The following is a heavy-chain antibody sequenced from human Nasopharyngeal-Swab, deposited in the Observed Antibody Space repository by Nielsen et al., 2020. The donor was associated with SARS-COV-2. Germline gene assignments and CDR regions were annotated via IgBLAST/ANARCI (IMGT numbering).Heavy chain of an antibody. CDR1: GYTFSNYL. Sequence: ASVKVSCKASGYTFSNYLIHWVRQAPGQRLEWMGWINAGNGNANFSQKFQGRVTISRDTSASTAYMELSSLRSEDTAVYYCARENGDTSPFFFYYYGTDVWGQGSTVTVSS. V-gene: IGHV1-3*01. CDR2: INAGNGNA. CDR3: ARENGDTSPFFFYYYGTDV. J-gene: IGHJ6*02. D-gene: IGHD2-21*02.